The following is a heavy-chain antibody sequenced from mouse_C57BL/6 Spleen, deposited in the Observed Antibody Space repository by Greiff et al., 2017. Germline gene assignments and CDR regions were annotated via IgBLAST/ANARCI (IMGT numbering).Heavy chain of an antibody. CDR1: GYAFSSSW. D-gene: IGHD2-2*01. CDR2: IYPGDGDT. V-gene: IGHV1-82*01. J-gene: IGHJ4*01. CDR3: AIFGVSYAMDY. Sequence: QVQLKESGPELVKPGASVKISCKASGYAFSSSWMNWVKQRPGKGLEWIGRIYPGDGDTNYNGKFKGKATLTADKSSSTAYMQLSSLTSEDSAVYFCAIFGVSYAMDYWGQGTSVTVSS.